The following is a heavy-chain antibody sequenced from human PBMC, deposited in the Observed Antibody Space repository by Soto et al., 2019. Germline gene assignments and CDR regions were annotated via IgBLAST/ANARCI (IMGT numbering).Heavy chain of an antibody. J-gene: IGHJ4*02. D-gene: IGHD6-6*01. CDR2: INHSGST. V-gene: IGHV4-34*01. CDR3: ARAKGYPGFVKYGRIDY. CDR1: GGSFSGYY. Sequence: PSETLSLTCAVYGGSFSGYYWSWIRQPPGKGLEWIGEINHSGSTNYNPSLKSRVTISVDTSKNQFSLKLSSVTAADTAVYYCARAKGYPGFVKYGRIDYWGQGTLVTVSS.